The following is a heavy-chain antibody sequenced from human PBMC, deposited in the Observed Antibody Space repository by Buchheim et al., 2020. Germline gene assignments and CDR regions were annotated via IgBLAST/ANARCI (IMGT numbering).Heavy chain of an antibody. V-gene: IGHV4-39*01. D-gene: IGHD3-3*01. CDR3: ARHPSFSNYDFWSGYEPYYYYYYYMDV. CDR1: GGSISSSSYY. Sequence: QLQLQESGPGLVKPSETLSLTCTVSGGSISSSSYYWGWIRQPPGKGLEWIGSIYYSGSTYYNPSLKSRVTISVDTSKNQLSLKLSSVTAADTAVYYCARHPSFSNYDFWSGYEPYYYYYYYMDVWGKGTT. CDR2: IYYSGST. J-gene: IGHJ6*03.